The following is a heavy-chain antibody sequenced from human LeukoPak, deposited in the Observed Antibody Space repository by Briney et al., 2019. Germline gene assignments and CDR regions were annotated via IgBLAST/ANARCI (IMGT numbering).Heavy chain of an antibody. CDR3: AKSNGYFEY. V-gene: IGHV3-23*01. Sequence: GGSLRLSCAASSSYSISWVRQAPGQGLEWVAAISSSGAGTYYADSVKGRFTISRDNSKNTLYLQMNSLRVEDTAVYYCAKSNGYFEYWGQGTLVPVSS. CDR1: SSYS. D-gene: IGHD3-22*01. CDR2: ISSSGAGT. J-gene: IGHJ4*02.